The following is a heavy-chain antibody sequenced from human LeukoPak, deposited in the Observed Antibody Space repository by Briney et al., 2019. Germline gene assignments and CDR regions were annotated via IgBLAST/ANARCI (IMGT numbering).Heavy chain of an antibody. CDR2: INHSGST. Sequence: SETLSLTCAVYGGSFSGYYWSWIRQPPGKGLEWIGEINHSGSTNYNPSLKSRVTISVDTSKNQFSLKLSSVTAADTAVYYCARGTFWSGYYHQVYNYYYYMDVWGKGTTVTVSS. J-gene: IGHJ6*03. V-gene: IGHV4-34*01. D-gene: IGHD3-3*01. CDR3: ARGTFWSGYYHQVYNYYYYMDV. CDR1: GGSFSGYY.